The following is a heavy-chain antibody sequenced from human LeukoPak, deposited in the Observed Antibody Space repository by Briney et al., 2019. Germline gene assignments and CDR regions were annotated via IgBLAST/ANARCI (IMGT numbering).Heavy chain of an antibody. CDR3: ARDLFDSSGSLALDY. J-gene: IGHJ4*02. Sequence: ASVKVSFKASGYTFTSYGISWVRQAPGQGLEWMGWISAYNGNTNYAQKLQGRVTMTTDTSTSTAYMELRSLRSDDTAVYYCARDLFDSSGSLALDYWGQGTLVTVSS. V-gene: IGHV1-18*01. CDR1: GYTFTSYG. D-gene: IGHD3-22*01. CDR2: ISAYNGNT.